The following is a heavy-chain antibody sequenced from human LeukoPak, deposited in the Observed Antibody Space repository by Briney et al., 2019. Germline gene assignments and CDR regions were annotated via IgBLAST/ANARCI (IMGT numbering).Heavy chain of an antibody. CDR1: GFTFSDYY. CDR2: ISSSGSTI. D-gene: IGHD6-13*01. J-gene: IGHJ4*02. Sequence: GGSLRLSCAASGFTFSDYYMSWIRQAPGKGLEWVSYISSSGSTIYYADSMKGRFTISRDNARNSLYLQMNSLRAEDTAVYYCARAEQQSPRDYFDYCGQGTLVTVSS. CDR3: ARAEQQSPRDYFDY. V-gene: IGHV3-11*01.